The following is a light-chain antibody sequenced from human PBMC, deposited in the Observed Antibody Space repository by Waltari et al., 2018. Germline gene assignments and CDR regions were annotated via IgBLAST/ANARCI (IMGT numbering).Light chain of an antibody. CDR2: KAS. CDR1: QSFSTW. Sequence: DIQMTQSPSTLSASVGDRVTITCRASQSFSTWLAWYQQKPGKPPRLLIYKASTLDSGVPSRFSGSGSGSEFTLTITSLQPDDFATYFCQQYKNYPVTFGQGTKLEIK. J-gene: IGKJ2*01. CDR3: QQYKNYPVT. V-gene: IGKV1-5*03.